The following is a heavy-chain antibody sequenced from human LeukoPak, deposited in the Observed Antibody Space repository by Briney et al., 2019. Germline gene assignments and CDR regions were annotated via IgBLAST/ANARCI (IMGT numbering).Heavy chain of an antibody. V-gene: IGHV4-34*01. CDR2: INHSGST. CDR3: ARLNSSSRHF. Sequence: PSETLSLTCAVYGGSFSGYYWSWIRQPPGKGLEWIGEINHSGSTNYNPSLKSRVTISVDTSKNQFSLKLSSVTAADTAVYYCARLNSSSRHFWGQGTLVTVSS. CDR1: GGSFSGYY. J-gene: IGHJ4*02. D-gene: IGHD6-13*01.